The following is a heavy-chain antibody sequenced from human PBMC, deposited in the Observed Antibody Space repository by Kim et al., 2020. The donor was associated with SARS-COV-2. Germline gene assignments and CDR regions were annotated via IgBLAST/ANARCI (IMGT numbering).Heavy chain of an antibody. CDR2: ISGSGGST. D-gene: IGHD6-13*01. CDR3: AKWWGLGYSSSWADY. Sequence: GGSLRLSCAASGFTFSSYAMSWVRQAPGKGLEWVSAISGSGGSTYYADSVKGRFTISRDNSKNTLYLQMNSLRAEDTAVYYCAKWWGLGYSSSWADYWGQGTLVTVSS. CDR1: GFTFSSYA. J-gene: IGHJ4*02. V-gene: IGHV3-23*01.